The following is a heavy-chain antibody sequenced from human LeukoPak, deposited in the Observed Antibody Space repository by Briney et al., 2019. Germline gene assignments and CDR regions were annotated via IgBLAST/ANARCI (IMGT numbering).Heavy chain of an antibody. D-gene: IGHD1-7*01. V-gene: IGHV1-8*03. CDR2: MNPNRGNT. J-gene: IGHJ6*03. CDR1: GYTFTNFD. CDR3: ARAPSWNYNRYYYYYVDV. Sequence: ASVKVSCKPSGYTFTNFDINWDRQAYGHGLGWKGWMNPNRGNTGYAQKFQGRVTITRNTSISTAYMELSSLRSEDTAVYYCARAPSWNYNRYYYYYVDVWGRGTTVTVSS.